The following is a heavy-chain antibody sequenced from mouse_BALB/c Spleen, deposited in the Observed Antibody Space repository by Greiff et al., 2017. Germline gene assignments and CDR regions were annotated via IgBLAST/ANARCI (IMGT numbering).Heavy chain of an antibody. Sequence: VQLQQSGAELVKPGASVKLSCTASGFNIKDTYMHWVKQRPEQGLEWIGRIDPANGNTKYDPKFQGKATITADTSSNTAYLQLSSLTSEDTAVYYCARKGVRFYGFAYWGQGTLVTVSA. CDR2: IDPANGNT. CDR1: GFNIKDTY. J-gene: IGHJ3*01. D-gene: IGHD2-12*01. V-gene: IGHV14-3*02. CDR3: ARKGVRFYGFAY.